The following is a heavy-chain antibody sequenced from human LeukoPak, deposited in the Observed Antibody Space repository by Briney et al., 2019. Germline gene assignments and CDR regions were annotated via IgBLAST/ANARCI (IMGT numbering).Heavy chain of an antibody. V-gene: IGHV1-8*01. J-gene: IGHJ5*02. D-gene: IGHD1-20*01. CDR3: ARDAWRITGKPIWFDP. CDR2: MNPNSGNT. CDR1: GYTFTSYD. Sequence: ASVKVSCKASGYTFTSYDINWVRQATGQGLEWMGWMNPNSGNTGYAQKFQGRVTMTRNTSISTAYMELSSLRSDDTAVYYCARDAWRITGKPIWFDPWGQGTLVTVSS.